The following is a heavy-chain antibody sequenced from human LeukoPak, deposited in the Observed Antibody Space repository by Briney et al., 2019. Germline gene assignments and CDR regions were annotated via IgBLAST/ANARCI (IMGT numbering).Heavy chain of an antibody. CDR3: EKVMGERFGNGAFDI. CDR2: IWFDGSNN. V-gene: IGHV3-33*06. D-gene: IGHD2-8*01. Sequence: PGGPLRPSCAASGFTFSSYGMHWVRQAPGKGLEWVTLIWFDGSNNYYADSVKGRFDISRDNSKNTLSLQVNSLKAEDTAGYYCEKVMGERFGNGAFDIWGQGTMVTVSS. CDR1: GFTFSSYG. J-gene: IGHJ3*02.